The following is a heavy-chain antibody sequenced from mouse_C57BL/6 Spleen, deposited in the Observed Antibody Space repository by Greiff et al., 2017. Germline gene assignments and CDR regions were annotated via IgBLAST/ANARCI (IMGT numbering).Heavy chain of an antibody. CDR1: GYTFTSYW. CDR3: ARFITTVYYFDY. CDR2: IHPNSGST. V-gene: IGHV1-64*01. D-gene: IGHD1-1*01. J-gene: IGHJ2*01. Sequence: VQLQQPGAELVKPGASVTLSCKASGYTFTSYWMHWVKQRPGQGLEWIGMIHPNSGSTNYNEKFKSKAILTVDKSSSTAYMQLSSLTSEDSAVYYCARFITTVYYFDYWGQGTTLTVSS.